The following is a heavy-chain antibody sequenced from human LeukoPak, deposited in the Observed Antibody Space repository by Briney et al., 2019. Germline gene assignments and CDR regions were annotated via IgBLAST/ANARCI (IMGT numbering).Heavy chain of an antibody. CDR3: AIVISAASFDY. CDR1: GGTFSSYV. V-gene: IGHV1-69*01. CDR2: IIPIFGTA. Sequence: SVKVSCKASGGTFSSYVISWVRQAPGQGLESMGGIIPIFGTANYAQRFQDRVTITADESTSTAYMELSSLRSEDTAVYYCAIVISAASFDYWGQGTLVTVSS. D-gene: IGHD2-2*01. J-gene: IGHJ4*02.